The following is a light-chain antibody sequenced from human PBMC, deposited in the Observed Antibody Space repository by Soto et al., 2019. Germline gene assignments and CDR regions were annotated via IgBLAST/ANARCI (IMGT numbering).Light chain of an antibody. CDR2: GAS. CDR3: QQFSGYPLT. V-gene: IGKV1-9*01. CDR1: QGISSH. Sequence: PLTESTSSLSASVGDRVSITCRASQGISSHLAWYHHRPGKAPILLIYGASNLQSGVPSRFSGSGSRTAFTLTISSLQPEDFATYYCQQFSGYPLTFGQGTRLEI. J-gene: IGKJ5*01.